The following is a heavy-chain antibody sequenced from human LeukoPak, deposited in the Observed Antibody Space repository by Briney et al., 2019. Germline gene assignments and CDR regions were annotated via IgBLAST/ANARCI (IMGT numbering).Heavy chain of an antibody. Sequence: TGGSLRLSCAASGFTFSSYAMSWVRQAPGKGLEWVSAISGSGGSTYYADSVKGRFTISRDNSKNTLYLQMNSLRAEDTAVYYCAKHSSGWSGWFDSWGQGTLVTVSS. CDR1: GFTFSSYA. J-gene: IGHJ5*01. V-gene: IGHV3-23*01. D-gene: IGHD6-19*01. CDR2: ISGSGGST. CDR3: AKHSSGWSGWFDS.